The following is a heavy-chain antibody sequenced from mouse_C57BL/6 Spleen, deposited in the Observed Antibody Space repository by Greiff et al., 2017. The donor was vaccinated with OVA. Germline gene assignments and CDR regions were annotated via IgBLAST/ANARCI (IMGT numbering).Heavy chain of an antibody. D-gene: IGHD2-5*01. CDR1: GYTFTSYW. CDR2: IDPSDSYT. Sequence: QVQLQQPGAELVMPGASVKLSCKASGYTFTSYWMHWVKQRPGQGLEWIGEIDPSDSYTNYNQKFKGKSTLTVDKSSSTAYMQLSSLTSEDSAVYYCARRSNYLRYFDVWGTGTTVTVSS. J-gene: IGHJ1*03. CDR3: ARRSNYLRYFDV. V-gene: IGHV1-69*01.